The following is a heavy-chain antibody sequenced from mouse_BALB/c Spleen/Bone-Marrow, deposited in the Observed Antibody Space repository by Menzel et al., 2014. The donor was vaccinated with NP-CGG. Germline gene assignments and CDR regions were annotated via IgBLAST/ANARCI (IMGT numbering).Heavy chain of an antibody. J-gene: IGHJ2*01. Sequence: VQLKDSGGGLVQPGGSLKLSCAASGFTFSSYGMSWVRQTPDKRLELVATINSNGGSTYYPDSVKGRFTISRDTAKNTLYLQMSSLKPEETAMYYCVRGNYGNYVDYFDFWGQGTTLTVSS. CDR1: GFTFSSYG. D-gene: IGHD2-1*01. CDR3: VRGNYGNYVDYFDF. V-gene: IGHV5-6-3*01. CDR2: INSNGGST.